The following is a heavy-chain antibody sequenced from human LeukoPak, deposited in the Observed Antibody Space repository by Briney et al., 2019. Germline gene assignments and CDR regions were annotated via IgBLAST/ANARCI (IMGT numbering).Heavy chain of an antibody. CDR1: GGTFSSYA. CDR2: IIPIFGTA. Sequence: SVKVSCKASGGTFSSYAISWVRHAPGQGLECMGGIIPIFGTANYAQKFQGRVTITTSESTRTAYMELSSPRSEDTAVYYCARDPRAYCGGDCYPDAFDIWGQGTMVTVSS. D-gene: IGHD2-21*02. J-gene: IGHJ3*02. V-gene: IGHV1-69*05. CDR3: ARDPRAYCGGDCYPDAFDI.